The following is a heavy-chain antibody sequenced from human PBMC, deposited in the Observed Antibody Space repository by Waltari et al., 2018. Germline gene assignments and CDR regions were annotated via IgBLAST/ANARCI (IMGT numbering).Heavy chain of an antibody. D-gene: IGHD2-2*01. CDR1: GGTFSSYA. V-gene: IGHV1-69*01. CDR3: ARGNIVVVPAATRYYYYYGMDV. CDR2: IIPIFGTA. Sequence: QVQLVQSGAEVKKPGSSVKVSCKASGGTFSSYAISWVRQAPGQGLEWMGGIIPIFGTANYAQKFQGRVTITADESTSTAYMELSSLRSEDTVVYYCARGNIVVVPAATRYYYYYGMDVWGQGTTVTVSS. J-gene: IGHJ6*02.